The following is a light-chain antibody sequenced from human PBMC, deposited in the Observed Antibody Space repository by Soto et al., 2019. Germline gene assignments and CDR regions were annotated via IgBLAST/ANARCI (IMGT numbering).Light chain of an antibody. Sequence: QAVVTQTPSVSGAPGQRVTISCTGSSSNIGAGYDVHWYQQLPVTAPKLLIYGNTNRPSGVPDRFSGSRSGTSASLAITGLQAEDEADYYCQSYDSSLSGSVVFGGGTKLTVL. J-gene: IGLJ2*01. CDR3: QSYDSSLSGSVV. V-gene: IGLV1-40*01. CDR1: SSNIGAGYD. CDR2: GNT.